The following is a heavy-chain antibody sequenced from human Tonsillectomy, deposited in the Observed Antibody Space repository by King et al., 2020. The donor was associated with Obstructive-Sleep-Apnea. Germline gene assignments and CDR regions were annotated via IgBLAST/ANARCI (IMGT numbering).Heavy chain of an antibody. CDR3: AGLHFYYYYGMDV. CDR2: IYYSGST. J-gene: IGHJ6*02. Sequence: QLQESGPGLVKPSETLSLTCTVSGGSISSSTYYWGWIRQPPGKGLEWIGNIYYSGSTYYNPSLKSRVTISVDTSKNQFSLRLSSVTAADTAVYYCAGLHFYYYYGMDVWGLGTTVTVSS. CDR1: GGSISSSTYY. D-gene: IGHD5/OR15-5a*01. V-gene: IGHV4-39*07.